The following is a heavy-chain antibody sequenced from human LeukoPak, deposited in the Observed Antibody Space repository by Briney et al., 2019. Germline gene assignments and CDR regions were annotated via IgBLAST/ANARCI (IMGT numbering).Heavy chain of an antibody. Sequence: ASVKVSCKASGGTFSSYAISWVRQAPGQGLEWMGGIIPIFGTANYAQKFQSRVTITADESTSTAYMELSSLRSEDTAVYYCARDLYGGSDSSSGDYWGQGTLVTVSS. CDR2: IIPIFGTA. CDR1: GGTFSSYA. CDR3: ARDLYGGSDSSSGDY. D-gene: IGHD6-6*01. V-gene: IGHV1-69*01. J-gene: IGHJ4*02.